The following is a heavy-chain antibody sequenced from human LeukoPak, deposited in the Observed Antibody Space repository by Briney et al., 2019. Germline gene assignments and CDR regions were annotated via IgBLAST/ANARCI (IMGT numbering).Heavy chain of an antibody. J-gene: IGHJ4*02. Sequence: PSETLSLTCTDSGGSLSSHFWSWIRQPPGKGLEWIGYIYYSWSTDYNPYLKPRVTISLDTSKNQFPLKLSSVTAADTAVYYCASLGYSYGYPHDYWGQGTLVTVCS. V-gene: IGHV4-59*11. CDR1: GGSLSSHF. CDR2: IYYSWST. CDR3: ASLGYSYGYPHDY. D-gene: IGHD5-18*01.